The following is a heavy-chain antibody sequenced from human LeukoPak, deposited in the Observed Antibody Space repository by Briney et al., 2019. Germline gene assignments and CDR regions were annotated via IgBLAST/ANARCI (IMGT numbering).Heavy chain of an antibody. Sequence: AGGSLRLSCAASGFTFSSYGMHWVRQAPGKGLEWVAVISYDGSNKYYADSVKGRFTISRDNSKNTLYLQMNSLRAEDTAVYYCAKDKGWGYSAYDCYGMDVWGQGTTVTVSS. CDR3: AKDKGWGYSAYDCYGMDV. J-gene: IGHJ6*02. V-gene: IGHV3-30*18. CDR2: ISYDGSNK. CDR1: GFTFSSYG. D-gene: IGHD1-26*01.